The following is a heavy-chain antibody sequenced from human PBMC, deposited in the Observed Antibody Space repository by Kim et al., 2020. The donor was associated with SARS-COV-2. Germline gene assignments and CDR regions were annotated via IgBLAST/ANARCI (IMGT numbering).Heavy chain of an antibody. D-gene: IGHD3-22*01. Sequence: SETLSLTCTVSGGSISSSSYYWGWIRQPPGKGLEWIGSIYYSGSTYYNPSLKSRVTISVDTSKNQFSLKLSSVTAADTAVYYCARHFFYDATVRYYDSSGYYLSQHFDYWGQGTLVTVSS. CDR3: ARHFFYDATVRYYDSSGYYLSQHFDY. J-gene: IGHJ4*02. CDR2: IYYSGST. V-gene: IGHV4-39*01. CDR1: GGSISSSSYY.